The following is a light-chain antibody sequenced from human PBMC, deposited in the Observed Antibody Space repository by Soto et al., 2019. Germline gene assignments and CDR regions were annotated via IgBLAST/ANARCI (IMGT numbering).Light chain of an antibody. J-gene: IGKJ1*01. CDR3: QQCGSSPET. Sequence: EIVMTQSPATRSVSPGGRATLSCVASQSVSSNLAWYQQKPGQAPRLLIYGASTRATGIPARFSGSGSGTEFTLTISRLEPEDFAVYYCQQCGSSPETFGQGTKVDIK. CDR2: GAS. V-gene: IGKV3-15*01. CDR1: QSVSSN.